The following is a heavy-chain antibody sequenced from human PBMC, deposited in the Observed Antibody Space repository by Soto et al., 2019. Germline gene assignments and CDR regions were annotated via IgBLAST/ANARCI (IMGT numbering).Heavy chain of an antibody. D-gene: IGHD3-22*01. CDR2: IYHTGTT. V-gene: IGHV4-30-2*01. J-gene: IGHJ5*02. CDR1: GGSINSGDYS. CDR3: ARGINYYDSSGDSWFDP. Sequence: QLQLQESGSGLVKPSQTLSLTCTVSGGSINSGDYSWTWIRQPPGKGLEWIGYIYHTGTTYYNMSLKSRVTISVDRSKNQFSLKLSSVTAADTDVYYCARGINYYDSSGDSWFDPWGQGTLVTVSS.